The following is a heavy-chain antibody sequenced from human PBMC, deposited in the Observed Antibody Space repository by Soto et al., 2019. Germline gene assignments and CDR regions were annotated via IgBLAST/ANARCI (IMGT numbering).Heavy chain of an antibody. V-gene: IGHV4-38-2*01. CDR2: IYHSGST. Sequence: HSETLSLTCAVSGYSISSGYYWGWIRQPQGEGLEWIGSIYHSGSTYYNPSLKSRVPISVDTSKNQFSLKLSSVTAADTTVYYCARPAFYYYDSSGYYHAAFDIWGQGTIVT. J-gene: IGHJ3*02. D-gene: IGHD3-22*01. CDR3: ARPAFYYYDSSGYYHAAFDI. CDR1: GYSISSGYY.